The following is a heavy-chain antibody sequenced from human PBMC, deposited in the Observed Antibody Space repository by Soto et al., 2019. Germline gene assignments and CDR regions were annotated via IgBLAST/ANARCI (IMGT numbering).Heavy chain of an antibody. CDR1: GYNFNNYW. V-gene: IGHV5-51*01. J-gene: IGHJ4*03. CDR2: IDPSDSDT. CDR3: ARGDSSLAAGGFDS. D-gene: IGHD2-8*02. Sequence: ESLKISCKGSGYNFNNYWIGWVRQMPGKGLEWMGIIDPSDSDTRYSPSFQGQVTMSADKSMTTAYLQWSSLKASDNAMYYCARGDSSLAAGGFDSWGQGTRVTVSS.